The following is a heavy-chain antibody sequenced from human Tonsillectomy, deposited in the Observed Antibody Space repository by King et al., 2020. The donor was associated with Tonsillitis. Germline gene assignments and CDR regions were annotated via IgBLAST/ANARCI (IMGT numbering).Heavy chain of an antibody. CDR1: GYSISSGYY. J-gene: IGHJ4*02. CDR3: ARVEYTSSSPSMDY. V-gene: IGHV4-38-2*02. CDR2: IYHSGNT. D-gene: IGHD6-6*01. Sequence: VQLQESGPGLVKPSETLSLNCSVSGYSISSGYYWGWIRQPPGKGLEWIGSIYHSGNTYYNPSLKSRVTISVDTSKNQFSLKLTSLTAADTALYYCARVEYTSSSPSMDYWGQGTLVTVSS.